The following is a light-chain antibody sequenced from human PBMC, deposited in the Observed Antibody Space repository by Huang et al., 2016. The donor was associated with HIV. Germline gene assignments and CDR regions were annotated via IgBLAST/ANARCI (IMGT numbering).Light chain of an antibody. CDR3: QQRSNWPPLT. V-gene: IGKV3-11*01. CDR2: DAS. Sequence: EIVLTQSPVTLSLSPGDRATLACRASQRVSANLAWYQQKPGQAPRLLIYDASSRASGIPAMFSGRGAGTDFTLTISSLEPEDFAIYYCQQRSNWPPLTFGGGTKVEMK. CDR1: QRVSAN. J-gene: IGKJ4*01.